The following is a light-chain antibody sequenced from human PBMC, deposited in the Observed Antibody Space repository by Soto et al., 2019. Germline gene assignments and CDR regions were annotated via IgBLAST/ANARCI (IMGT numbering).Light chain of an antibody. CDR1: NIGSKS. CDR3: RVSVSSSDPPVV. J-gene: IGLJ2*01. Sequence: SYELTQPPSVSVAPGKTARITCGGNNIGSKSVHWYQQKPGQAPVLVIYYDSDRPSGIPERFSGSNSGNTATLTISRVDAADEADYYCRVSVSSSDPPVVFGGGTKLTLL. CDR2: YDS. V-gene: IGLV3-21*04.